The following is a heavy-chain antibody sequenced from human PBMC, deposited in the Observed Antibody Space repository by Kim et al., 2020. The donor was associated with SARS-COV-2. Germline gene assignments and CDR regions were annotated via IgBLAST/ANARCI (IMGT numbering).Heavy chain of an antibody. CDR1: GFTFDDYA. D-gene: IGHD5-12*01. J-gene: IGHJ4*02. V-gene: IGHV3-9*01. CDR3: AKDFAGGYDSRTPHFDY. Sequence: GGSLRLSCAASGFTFDDYAMHWVRQAPGKGLEWVSGISWNSGSIGYADSVKGRFTISRDNAKNSLYLQMNSMRAEDTALYYSAKDFAGGYDSRTPHFDYWGQGTLVTVSS. CDR2: ISWNSGSI.